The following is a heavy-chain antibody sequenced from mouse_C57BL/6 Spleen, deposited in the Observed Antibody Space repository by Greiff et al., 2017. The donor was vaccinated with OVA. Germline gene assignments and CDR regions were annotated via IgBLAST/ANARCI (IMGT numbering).Heavy chain of an antibody. CDR1: GFSLTSYG. CDR2: IWSGGST. Sequence: VMLVESGPGLVQPSQSLSITCTVSGFSLTSYGVHWVRQSPGKGLEWLGVIWSGGSTDYNAAFISRLSISKDNSKSQVFFKMNSLQADDTAIYYCARNSPGGGVANFDYWGQGTTLTVSS. J-gene: IGHJ2*01. V-gene: IGHV2-2*01. CDR3: ARNSPGGGVANFDY. D-gene: IGHD1-1*02.